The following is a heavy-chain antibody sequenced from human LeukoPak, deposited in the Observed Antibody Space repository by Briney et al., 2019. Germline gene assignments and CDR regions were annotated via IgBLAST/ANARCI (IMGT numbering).Heavy chain of an antibody. Sequence: GGSLRLSCATSGFSFTYAWMNWVRQAPGKGLEWVGRIKSKTDGGTTDCAAPVKGRFTISRDDSKNTLYLQMDSLKTEDTAVYHCMRGGGDTDYWGQGTLVTVSS. CDR3: MRGGGDTDY. CDR2: IKSKTDGGTT. V-gene: IGHV3-15*01. J-gene: IGHJ4*02. D-gene: IGHD4-17*01. CDR1: GFSFTYAW.